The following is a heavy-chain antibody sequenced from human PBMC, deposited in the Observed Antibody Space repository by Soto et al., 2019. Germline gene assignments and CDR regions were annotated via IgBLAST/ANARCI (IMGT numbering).Heavy chain of an antibody. Sequence: SETLSLTCTVSGGSINSSSYYWGWIRQPPGKGLEWIGSIYYSGSTYYNPSLKSRVTSSVDTSKNQFSLKLSSVTAADTAVYFCGSHVWSGADSHYYGMDVWGQGTTVTVSS. CDR2: IYYSGST. V-gene: IGHV4-39*01. CDR3: GSHVWSGADSHYYGMDV. J-gene: IGHJ6*02. CDR1: GGSINSSSYY. D-gene: IGHD3-3*01.